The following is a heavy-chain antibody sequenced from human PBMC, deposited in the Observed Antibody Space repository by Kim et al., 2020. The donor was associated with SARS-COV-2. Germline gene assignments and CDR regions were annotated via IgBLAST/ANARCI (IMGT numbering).Heavy chain of an antibody. J-gene: IGHJ4*02. D-gene: IGHD3-3*01. CDR1: GGSISSGGYY. Sequence: SETLSLTCTVSGGSISSGGYYWSWIRQHPGKGLEWIGYIYYSGSTYYNPSLKSRVTISVDTSKNQFSLKLSSVTAADTAVYYCARLNLRFLEWLLDYWGQGTLVTVSS. CDR3: ARLNLRFLEWLLDY. CDR2: IYYSGST. V-gene: IGHV4-31*03.